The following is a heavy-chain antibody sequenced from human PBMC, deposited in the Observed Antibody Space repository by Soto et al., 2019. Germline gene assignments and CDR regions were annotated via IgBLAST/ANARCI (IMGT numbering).Heavy chain of an antibody. J-gene: IGHJ2*01. V-gene: IGHV3-30-3*01. D-gene: IGHD4-4*01. CDR3: ARPLWRDDYNWGYFDL. CDR2: ISYDGSNK. Sequence: GGSLRLSCAASGFPVSSYAMHWVRQAPGKGLEWVAVISYDGSNKYYADSVKGRYTISRDNSKNTLYLQMNSLRAEDTAVYYCARPLWRDDYNWGYFDLWGRGTLVTVSS. CDR1: GFPVSSYA.